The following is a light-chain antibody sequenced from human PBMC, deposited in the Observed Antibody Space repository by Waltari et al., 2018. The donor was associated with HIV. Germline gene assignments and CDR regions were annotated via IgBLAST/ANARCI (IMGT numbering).Light chain of an antibody. Sequence: QLVLTQSPSASASLGASVKPTCTLSVGPSNSAIAWPQQQPEKGPRYLMKLNSDGSHSKGDGIPDRFSGSSSGPERYLTISSLRSEDEGDYYCQTWGAGILVFGGGTKLTVL. CDR1: VGPSNSA. J-gene: IGLJ3*02. CDR3: QTWGAGILV. CDR2: LNSDGSH. V-gene: IGLV4-69*01.